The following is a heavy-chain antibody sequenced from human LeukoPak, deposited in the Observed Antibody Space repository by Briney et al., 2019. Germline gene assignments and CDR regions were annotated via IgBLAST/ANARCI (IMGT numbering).Heavy chain of an antibody. V-gene: IGHV1-69*05. CDR3: ARARRDGYNLRLDY. D-gene: IGHD5-24*01. Sequence: SVKVSCKASGGTFSSYAISWVRQAPGQGLEWLGGIIPIFGTANYAQKFQGRVTITTDESTSTAYMELSSLRSEDTAVYYCARARRDGYNLRLDYWGQGTLVTVSS. CDR1: GGTFSSYA. J-gene: IGHJ4*02. CDR2: IIPIFGTA.